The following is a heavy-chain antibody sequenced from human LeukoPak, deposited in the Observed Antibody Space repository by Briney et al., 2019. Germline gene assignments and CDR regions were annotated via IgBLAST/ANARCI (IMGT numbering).Heavy chain of an antibody. D-gene: IGHD3-22*01. J-gene: IGHJ3*02. CDR2: INPNSGGT. CDR1: GYTFTGYY. Sequence: ASVKVSCKASGYTFTGYYMHWVRQAPGQGLEWMGWINPNSGGTNYAQKFQGRVTMTRDTSISTAYMELSRLRSDDTAVYYCARDKMDYYDSSGPFGAFDIWGQGTMVTVSS. V-gene: IGHV1-2*02. CDR3: ARDKMDYYDSSGPFGAFDI.